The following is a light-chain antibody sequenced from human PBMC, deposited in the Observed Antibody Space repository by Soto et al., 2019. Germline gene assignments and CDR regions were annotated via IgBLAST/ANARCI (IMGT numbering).Light chain of an antibody. Sequence: EIVMTQSPATLSVSPGEGATLSCRASQSVASNLAWYQQKPGQAPRLLIYGASTRATGIPARFSGTGSGTEFTLTISNLQSEDFAVYYCQQYSYWPPWTFGQGTKVEIK. V-gene: IGKV3-15*01. CDR3: QQYSYWPPWT. CDR2: GAS. J-gene: IGKJ1*01. CDR1: QSVASN.